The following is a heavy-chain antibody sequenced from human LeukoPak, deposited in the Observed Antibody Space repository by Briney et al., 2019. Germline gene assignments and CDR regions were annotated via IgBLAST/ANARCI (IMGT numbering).Heavy chain of an antibody. Sequence: ASVKVSCKASGYTFTSYDINWVRQAPGQGLEWMGWINPNSGGTNYAQKFQGRVTMTRDTSISTAYMELSRLRSDDTAVYYCARDGGSLRGVDYWGQGTLVTVSS. V-gene: IGHV1-2*02. D-gene: IGHD1-26*01. CDR3: ARDGGSLRGVDY. J-gene: IGHJ4*02. CDR1: GYTFTSYD. CDR2: INPNSGGT.